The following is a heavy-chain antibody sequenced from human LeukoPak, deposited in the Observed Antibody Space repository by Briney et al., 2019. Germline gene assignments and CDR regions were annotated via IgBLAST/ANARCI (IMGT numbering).Heavy chain of an antibody. CDR3: ARGRYSGYDFSDY. Sequence: SETLSLTCTVSGGSLSSGSYYWSWIRQPAGKGLEWIGRIYTSGSTNYNPSLKSRVTISVDTSKNQFSLKLSSVTAADTAVYYCARGRYSGYDFSDYWGQGTLVTVSS. D-gene: IGHD5-12*01. J-gene: IGHJ4*02. V-gene: IGHV4-61*02. CDR1: GGSLSSGSYY. CDR2: IYTSGST.